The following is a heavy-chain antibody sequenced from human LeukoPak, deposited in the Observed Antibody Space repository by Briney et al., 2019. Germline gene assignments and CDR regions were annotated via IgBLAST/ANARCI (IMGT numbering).Heavy chain of an antibody. J-gene: IGHJ6*02. CDR3: AKDCGGDCYSYYYYYGMDV. CDR2: ISYDGTNK. V-gene: IGHV3-30*18. Sequence: PGGSLRLSCAASGFTFTNYAMSWVRQAPGKGLEWVAVISYDGTNKYYADSVKGRFTISRDNSKNTLYLQMNSLRAEDTAVYYCAKDCGGDCYSYYYYYGMDVWGQGTTVTVSS. D-gene: IGHD2-21*02. CDR1: GFTFTNYA.